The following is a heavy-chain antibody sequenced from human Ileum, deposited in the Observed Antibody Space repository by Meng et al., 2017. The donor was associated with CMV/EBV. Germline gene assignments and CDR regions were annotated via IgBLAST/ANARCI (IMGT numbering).Heavy chain of an antibody. V-gene: IGHV3-21*06. J-gene: IGHJ4*02. CDR1: GFSFGLYA. D-gene: IGHD2-8*02. CDR3: ARDLVASLDPSN. Sequence: CAASGFSFGLYAVNWVRQAPGKELEWVSSINATSTYIYYANSVESRFTISRDNARDSLYLHMNSLRADDTAVYYCARDLVASLDPSNWGQGTLVTVSS. CDR2: INATSTYI.